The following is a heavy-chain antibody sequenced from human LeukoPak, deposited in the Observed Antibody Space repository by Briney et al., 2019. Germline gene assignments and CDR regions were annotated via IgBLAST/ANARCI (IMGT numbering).Heavy chain of an antibody. CDR1: GFTFSSYA. CDR3: ARVQRGIAVALDY. D-gene: IGHD6-19*01. Sequence: GGSLRLSCAASGFTFSSYAMHWVRQAPGKGLEWVSAISGSGGSTYYADSVKGRFTISRDNSKNTPYLQMNSLRAEDTAVYYCARVQRGIAVALDYWGQGTLATVSS. V-gene: IGHV3-23*01. J-gene: IGHJ4*02. CDR2: ISGSGGST.